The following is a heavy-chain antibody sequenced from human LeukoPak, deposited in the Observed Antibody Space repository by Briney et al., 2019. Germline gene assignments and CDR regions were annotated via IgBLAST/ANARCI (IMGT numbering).Heavy chain of an antibody. V-gene: IGHV3-43D*04. CDR2: TSWDGRAV. CDR1: GSTFTDHA. Sequence: GRSLRLSRAPAGSTFTDHAMHSVRHAPGKGLGWVCFTSWDGRAVDYASSVKGRFTISRDNDNKSLYLQMSSLTAADTAVYYCARDRYRDYGHYLDFWGPGTLVAVSS. CDR3: ARDRYRDYGHYLDF. D-gene: IGHD4-17*01. J-gene: IGHJ4*02.